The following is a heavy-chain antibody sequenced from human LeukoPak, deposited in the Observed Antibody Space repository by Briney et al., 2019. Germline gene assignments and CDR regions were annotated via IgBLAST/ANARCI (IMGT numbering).Heavy chain of an antibody. Sequence: PSQTLSLTCTVSGGSISSGNYYWSWIRQPAGKGLEWIGRIHTSGSTNYNPSLKSRVTISLDTSKNQFSLRLSSVTAADTAVYYCARDFVRGFGDLPGVWGQGTMVTVSS. CDR3: ARDFVRGFGDLPGV. CDR2: IHTSGST. D-gene: IGHD3-10*01. CDR1: GGSISSGNYY. V-gene: IGHV4-61*02. J-gene: IGHJ3*01.